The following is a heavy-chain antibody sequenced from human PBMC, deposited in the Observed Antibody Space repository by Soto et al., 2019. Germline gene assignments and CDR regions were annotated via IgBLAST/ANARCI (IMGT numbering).Heavy chain of an antibody. Sequence: QVQLQQWGAGLLKPSETLSLTCAVYGGSFSGYYWSWIRQPPGKGLEWIGEINHSGSTNYNPSLTSRVTISVDTSKNQFSLKLSSVTAADTAVYYCARVCSSTSPTLGLVDYWGQGTLVTVSS. V-gene: IGHV4-34*01. J-gene: IGHJ4*02. CDR3: ARVCSSTSPTLGLVDY. D-gene: IGHD2-2*01. CDR2: INHSGST. CDR1: GGSFSGYY.